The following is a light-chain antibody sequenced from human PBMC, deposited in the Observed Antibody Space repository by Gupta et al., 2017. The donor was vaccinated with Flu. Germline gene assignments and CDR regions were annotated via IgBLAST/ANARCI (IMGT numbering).Light chain of an antibody. V-gene: IGKV4-1*01. J-gene: IGKJ3*01. CDR1: QSVLHSSNNKNY. CDR3: QQYDNTPHT. Sequence: DIVMTQSPDSLAVSLGERATINCKSSQSVLHSSNNKNYLAWYQQKPGQPPKLLIYWASTRESGVPDRFSGSGSGTDFTLTISSLQAEDVAVYYCQQYDNTPHTFGHGTKLDIK. CDR2: WAS.